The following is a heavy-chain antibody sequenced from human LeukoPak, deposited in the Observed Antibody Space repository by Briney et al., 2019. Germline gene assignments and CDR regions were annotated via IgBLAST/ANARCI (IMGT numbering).Heavy chain of an antibody. V-gene: IGHV3-30*18. CDR1: GFTFSSYA. CDR2: SSFHGSNA. J-gene: IGHJ3*02. CDR3: AKSWGYGDHLDAFDI. D-gene: IGHD4-17*01. Sequence: PGGSLRLSCAASGFTFSSYAMSWVRQAPGKGLEWVAASSFHGSNAFYADSVEGRFTISRDSSKNTLFLQMNSLRAEDTAVYYCAKSWGYGDHLDAFDIWGRGALVTVSS.